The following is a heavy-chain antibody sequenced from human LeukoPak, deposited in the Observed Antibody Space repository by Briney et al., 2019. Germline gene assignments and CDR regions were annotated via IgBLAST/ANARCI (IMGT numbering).Heavy chain of an antibody. V-gene: IGHV3-30*03. Sequence: GGSLRLSCAASGFTFSSYGMHWARQAPGKGLEWVAVISYDGSNKYYADSVKGRFTISRDNSKNTLYLQMNGLRAEDTAVYYCARSYGSGSLLDYWGQGTLVTVSS. CDR2: ISYDGSNK. CDR1: GFTFSSYG. CDR3: ARSYGSGSLLDY. D-gene: IGHD3-10*01. J-gene: IGHJ4*02.